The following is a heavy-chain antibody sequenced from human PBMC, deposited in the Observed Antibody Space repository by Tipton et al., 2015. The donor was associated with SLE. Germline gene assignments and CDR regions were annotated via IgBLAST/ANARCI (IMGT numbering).Heavy chain of an antibody. J-gene: IGHJ2*01. D-gene: IGHD3-3*01. V-gene: IGHV4-59*01. CDR3: ARATDFWSGYWYFDL. CDR2: IYSSGST. Sequence: TLSLTCTVSGGSIRNYYWSWIRQPPGKGLGWIGNIYSSGSTKYNPSLKSRVIISVDTSKNHFSLSLNSVTAADTAVYYCARATDFWSGYWYFDLWGRGTPVTVSS. CDR1: GGSIRNYY.